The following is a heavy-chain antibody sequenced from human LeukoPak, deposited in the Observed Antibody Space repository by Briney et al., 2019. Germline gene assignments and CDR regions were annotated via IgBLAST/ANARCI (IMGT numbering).Heavy chain of an antibody. CDR2: IYTSGST. V-gene: IGHV4-4*09. CDR3: ARHVGGRTAFSDDFWSGYYTEWFDP. CDR1: GGSISSYY. Sequence: SETLSLTCTVSGGSISSYYWSWIRQPPGKGLESIGYIYTSGSTNYNPSLKSRVTISVDTSKNQFSLKLSSVTAADTAAYYCARHVGGRTAFSDDFWSGYYTEWFDPWGQGTLVTVSS. D-gene: IGHD3-3*01. J-gene: IGHJ5*02.